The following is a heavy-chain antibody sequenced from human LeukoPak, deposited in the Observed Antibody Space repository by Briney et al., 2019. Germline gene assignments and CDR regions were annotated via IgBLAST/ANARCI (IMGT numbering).Heavy chain of an antibody. CDR3: ARTYYYDSSGYAYFDY. CDR2: IYQSGNT. V-gene: IGHV4-38-2*01. D-gene: IGHD3-22*01. Sequence: SETLSLTCAVSGYSISSGYYWGWIRQPPGKGVEWIGSIYQSGNTYYNPSLKSRVTISVDTSKNQFSLKLSSVTAADTAVYSCARTYYYDSSGYAYFDYWGQGTLVTVSS. J-gene: IGHJ4*02. CDR1: GYSISSGYY.